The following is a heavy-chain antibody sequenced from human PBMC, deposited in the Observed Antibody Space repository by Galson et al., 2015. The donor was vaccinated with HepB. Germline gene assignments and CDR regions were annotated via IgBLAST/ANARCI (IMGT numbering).Heavy chain of an antibody. CDR1: GYTFTSYT. CDR2: INAGNGDT. V-gene: IGHV1-3*01. CDR3: ARCGTTLMGDWYFDI. D-gene: IGHD1-1*01. Sequence: SVKVSCKASGYTFTSYTVHWVRQAPGQRLEWMGWINAGNGDTRYSQNFQGRVTITRDTSASTAYMELSSLRSEDTAVYYCARCGTTLMGDWYFDIWGRGTLVTLSS. J-gene: IGHJ2*01.